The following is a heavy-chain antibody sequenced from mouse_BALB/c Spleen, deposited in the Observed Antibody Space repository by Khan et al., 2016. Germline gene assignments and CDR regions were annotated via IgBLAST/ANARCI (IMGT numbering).Heavy chain of an antibody. J-gene: IGHJ3*01. CDR2: IYPGDGDT. D-gene: IGHD1-1*01. CDR3: ARNYCSGYPFVY. V-gene: IGHV1-82*01. Sequence: QVQLKQSGPELVKPGASVKISCKASGYAFSTSWMNWVKQRPGQGLEWIGRIYPGDGDTNDNGKFKGKATLTADKTSSTAYMQLSSLTSVDSAVYFCARNYCSGYPFVYWGQGTLVTVSA. CDR1: GYAFSTSW.